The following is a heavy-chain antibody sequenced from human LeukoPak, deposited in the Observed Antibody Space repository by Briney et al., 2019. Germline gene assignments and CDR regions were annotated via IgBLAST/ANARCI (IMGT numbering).Heavy chain of an antibody. CDR3: ASTHRGYCSSTSCYLWPY. V-gene: IGHV3-48*01. Sequence: SGGSLRLSCAASGFTFSSYSMNWVRQAPGKGLEWVSYISSSSSTIYYADSVKGRFTISRDNAKNSLYLQMNSLRAEDTAVYYCASTHRGYCSSTSCYLWPYWGQGTLVTVSS. J-gene: IGHJ4*02. D-gene: IGHD2-2*01. CDR2: ISSSSSTI. CDR1: GFTFSSYS.